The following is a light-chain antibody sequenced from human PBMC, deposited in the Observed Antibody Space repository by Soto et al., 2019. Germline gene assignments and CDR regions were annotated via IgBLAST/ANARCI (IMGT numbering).Light chain of an antibody. Sequence: EIVLTQSPGTLSLSPGERATLSCRASQSVSSNYSSWFQQKPCQAPRLLLFGAYSRTTGIPDRFSGSGSWTDFTLNISRLEPEDFAVYYCQQYGSSPLTFGTGTKVDTK. CDR2: GAY. CDR1: QSVSSNY. J-gene: IGKJ3*01. CDR3: QQYGSSPLT. V-gene: IGKV3-20*01.